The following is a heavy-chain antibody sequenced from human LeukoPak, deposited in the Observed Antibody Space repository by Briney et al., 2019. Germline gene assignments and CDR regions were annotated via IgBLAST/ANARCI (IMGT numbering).Heavy chain of an antibody. CDR1: GYTFTSYA. J-gene: IGHJ4*02. V-gene: IGHV1-3*01. D-gene: IGHD3-3*01. Sequence: ASVKVSCKASGYTFTSYAMHWVRQAPGQRLEWMGWINAGNGNTKYSQKFQGRVTMTTDTSTSTAYMELRSLRSDDTAVYYCARDLLPMTKAGVVNDWGQGSLVIVSA. CDR3: ARDLLPMTKAGVVND. CDR2: INAGNGNT.